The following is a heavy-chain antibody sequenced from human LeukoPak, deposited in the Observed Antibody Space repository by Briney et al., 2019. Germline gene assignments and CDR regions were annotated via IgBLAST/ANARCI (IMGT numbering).Heavy chain of an antibody. Sequence: SVKVSCKASGGTFSSYAISWVRQAPGQGLEWMGRIIPILGIANYAQKFQGRVTITADKSTSTAYMELSSLRFEDTAVYYCASDYYDSSGYYNHNWGQGTLVTVSS. V-gene: IGHV1-69*04. J-gene: IGHJ4*02. CDR1: GGTFSSYA. CDR3: ASDYYDSSGYYNHN. CDR2: IIPILGIA. D-gene: IGHD3-22*01.